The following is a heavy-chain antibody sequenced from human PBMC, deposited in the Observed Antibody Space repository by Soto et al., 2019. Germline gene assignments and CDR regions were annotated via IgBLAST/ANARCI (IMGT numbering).Heavy chain of an antibody. CDR1: GGTFSSYA. Sequence: QVQLVQSGAEVKKPGSSVKVSCKASGGTFSSYAISWVRQAPGQGLEWMGGIIPIFGTANYAQKFQGRVTNSGDESKSPAYLGVGNLKSGGQAVYLCGGGGGDYDFWSGSPGPWGQGTLVTVSS. CDR2: IIPIFGTA. D-gene: IGHD3-3*01. J-gene: IGHJ5*02. CDR3: GGGGGDYDFWSGSPGP. V-gene: IGHV1-69*01.